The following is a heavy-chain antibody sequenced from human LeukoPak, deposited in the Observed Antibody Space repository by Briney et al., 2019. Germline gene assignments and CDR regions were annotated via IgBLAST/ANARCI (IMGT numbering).Heavy chain of an antibody. Sequence: PSETLSLTCTVSGGSISSYYWSWIRQPPGKGLEWIGYIYYSGSTNYNPSLKSRVTISVDTSKNQFSLKLSSVTAADTAVYYCARHLKEGYSSGWFALDIWGQGTMVTVSS. CDR2: IYYSGST. CDR1: GGSISSYY. J-gene: IGHJ3*02. D-gene: IGHD6-19*01. CDR3: ARHLKEGYSSGWFALDI. V-gene: IGHV4-59*08.